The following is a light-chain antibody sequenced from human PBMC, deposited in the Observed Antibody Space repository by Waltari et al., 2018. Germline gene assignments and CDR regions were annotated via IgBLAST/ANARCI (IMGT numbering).Light chain of an antibody. Sequence: EIVMTQSPATLSVSPGERVTLSCRASQSVSSNLAWYQQKPGQAPRLLIYDSSTRATGTAARFSGSGSGTEFTLTITGLQSEDFALYYCQQYNNWPPLTFGPGTKVDIK. CDR1: QSVSSN. V-gene: IGKV3-15*01. CDR2: DSS. J-gene: IGKJ3*01. CDR3: QQYNNWPPLT.